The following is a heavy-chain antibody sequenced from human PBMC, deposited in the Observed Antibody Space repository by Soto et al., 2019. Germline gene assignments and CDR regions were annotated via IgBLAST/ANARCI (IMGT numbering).Heavy chain of an antibody. CDR1: GGSISSGTYY. J-gene: IGHJ4*02. V-gene: IGHV4-31*03. Sequence: LSLTCTVSGGSISSGTYYWSWIRQHPGKGLEWIGYIYYSGSTYSNPSLKSRVTISVDTSKNQFSLNLTSVTAADTAVYYCARERVAYYYNTSGYYRPNTYYYYFDYWGQGTLVTVSS. D-gene: IGHD3-22*01. CDR3: ARERVAYYYNTSGYYRPNTYYYYFDY. CDR2: IYYSGST.